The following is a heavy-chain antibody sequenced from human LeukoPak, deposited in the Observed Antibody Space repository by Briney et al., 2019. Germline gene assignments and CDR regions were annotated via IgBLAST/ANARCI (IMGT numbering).Heavy chain of an antibody. Sequence: GESLKISCKGSGYSFPSYWILWVRQMPGKGLEWMGIINPDGSDTKYSPSFQGQVTISADKSISTASLRWSSLKASDTAMYYCARGVAGGNSGAFDAFDIWGQGTMVTVSS. D-gene: IGHD4-23*01. CDR2: INPDGSDT. CDR1: GYSFPSYW. CDR3: ARGVAGGNSGAFDAFDI. J-gene: IGHJ3*02. V-gene: IGHV5-51*01.